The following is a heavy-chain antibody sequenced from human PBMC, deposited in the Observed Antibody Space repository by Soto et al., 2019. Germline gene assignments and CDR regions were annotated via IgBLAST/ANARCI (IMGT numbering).Heavy chain of an antibody. V-gene: IGHV4-30-4*01. D-gene: IGHD5-12*01. CDR1: GGSFSSVVYY. J-gene: IGHJ6*02. CDR2: IYYSGST. CDR3: ARARGSYYYYGMDV. Sequence: QVQLQESGPGLVKPSQTLSLTCTVSGGSFSSVVYYWSWFGHPPGKGREWIGYIYYSGSTYYNPSLKSRVTISVDTSKNQFSLKLSSVTAADTAVYYCARARGSYYYYGMDVWGQGTTVTVSS.